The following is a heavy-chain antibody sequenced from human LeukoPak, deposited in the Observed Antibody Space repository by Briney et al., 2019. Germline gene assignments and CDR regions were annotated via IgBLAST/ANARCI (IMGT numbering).Heavy chain of an antibody. CDR2: IYPVNSDT. CDR1: GYTFTNHW. Sequence: GESLKISCQGSGYTFTNHWIGWVRQMPGKGLEWMGIIYPVNSDTRYSPSFQGQVTISADKSISTAYLQWSSLKASDTAMYYCARPSGDNRFDYWGQGTLVTVSS. CDR3: ARPSGDNRFDY. J-gene: IGHJ4*02. V-gene: IGHV5-51*01. D-gene: IGHD4-17*01.